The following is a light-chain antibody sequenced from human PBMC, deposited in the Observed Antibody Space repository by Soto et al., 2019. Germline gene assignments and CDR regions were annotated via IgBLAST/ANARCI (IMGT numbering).Light chain of an antibody. J-gene: IGKJ4*01. CDR3: QQYKSFSLT. CDR1: QTISRA. Sequence: DIQMTQSTSSLSASVGDRVTITCRASQTISRALNWYQQKPGKAPKLLIYKTSNLESGVPSRFSGSGSGTEFSLTISSLQPDDFATYYCQQYKSFSLTFGGGTRVEVK. CDR2: KTS. V-gene: IGKV1-5*03.